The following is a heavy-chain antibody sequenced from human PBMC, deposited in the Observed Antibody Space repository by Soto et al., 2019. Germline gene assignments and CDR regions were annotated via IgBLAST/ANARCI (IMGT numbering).Heavy chain of an antibody. J-gene: IGHJ6*02. V-gene: IGHV3-21*01. CDR3: ARGCSSTSCYTHYYYGMDV. CDR1: GFTCSSYS. D-gene: IGHD2-2*02. Sequence: EVQLVESGGGLVKPGGSLRLSCAASGFTCSSYSMNWVRQAPVKGLEWVSSISSSSSYIYYADSVKGRFTISRDNAKNSLYLQMNSLRAEDTAVYYCARGCSSTSCYTHYYYGMDVWGQGTTVTVSS. CDR2: ISSSSSYI.